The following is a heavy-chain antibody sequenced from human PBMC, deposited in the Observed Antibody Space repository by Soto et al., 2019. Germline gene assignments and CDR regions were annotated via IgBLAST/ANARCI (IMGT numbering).Heavy chain of an antibody. Sequence: ASVKVSCKASGYNFRNFGITWVRQASGLGLEWLGWISGYNGRTSSARNFRDRVVLTTDTATNTAYMELRSLTSDDTAIYYCAREGYSSGFDPFDFWGQGTKVTVSS. J-gene: IGHJ3*01. CDR2: ISGYNGRT. CDR3: AREGYSSGFDPFDF. CDR1: GYNFRNFG. V-gene: IGHV1-18*01. D-gene: IGHD5-18*01.